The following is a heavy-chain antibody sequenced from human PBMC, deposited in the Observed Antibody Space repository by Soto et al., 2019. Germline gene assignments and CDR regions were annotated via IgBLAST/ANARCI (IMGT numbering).Heavy chain of an antibody. V-gene: IGHV1-18*01. Sequence: QVHLVQSGAEVKKHGASVKVSCKGYGCAFTTYGITWVRQAPGQGLEWMGWISAHNGNTNYAQKLQGRVTVTRDTSTSTAYMEPRSLRSDDTAVYYCARGRYGDYWGQGALVTVSS. D-gene: IGHD1-1*01. CDR3: ARGRYGDY. CDR1: GCAFTTYG. J-gene: IGHJ4*02. CDR2: ISAHNGNT.